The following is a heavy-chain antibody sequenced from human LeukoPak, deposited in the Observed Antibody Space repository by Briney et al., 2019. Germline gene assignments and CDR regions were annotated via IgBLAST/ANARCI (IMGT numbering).Heavy chain of an antibody. CDR2: IYTSGST. D-gene: IGHD5-12*01. CDR3: ARSYGATDAFDI. Sequence: PSETLSLTCTVSGGSISSGSYYWSWIRQPAGKGLEWIGRIYTSGSTNYNPSLKSRVTISVDTSKNQFSLKLSSVTAADTAVYYCARSYGATDAFDIWGQGTMVTVSS. V-gene: IGHV4-61*02. J-gene: IGHJ3*02. CDR1: GGSISSGSYY.